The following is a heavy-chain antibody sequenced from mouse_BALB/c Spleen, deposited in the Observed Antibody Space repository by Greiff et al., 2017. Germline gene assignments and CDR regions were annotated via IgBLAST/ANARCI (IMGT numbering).Heavy chain of an antibody. CDR3: ARGGLLRNYAMDY. D-gene: IGHD1-1*01. J-gene: IGHJ4*01. V-gene: IGHV3-6*02. CDR1: GYSITSGYY. Sequence: EVQRVESGPGLVKPSQSLSLTCSVTGYSITSGYYWNWIRQFPGNKLEWMGYISYDGSNNYNPSLKNRISITRDTSKNQFFLKLNSVTTEDTATYYCARGGLLRNYAMDYWGQGTSVTVSS. CDR2: ISYDGSN.